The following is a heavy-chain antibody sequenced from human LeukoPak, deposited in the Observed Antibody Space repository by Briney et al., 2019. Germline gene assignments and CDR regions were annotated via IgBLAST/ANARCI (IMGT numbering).Heavy chain of an antibody. CDR1: GFTFSSNS. D-gene: IGHD1-26*01. Sequence: GGSLRLSCAASGFTFSSNSMNWVRQAPGKGLEWVSSISSSSSYIYYADSVKGRFTISRDNAKNSLYLQMNSLRAEDTAVYYCAPLGAATILEFDYWGQGTLVTVSS. J-gene: IGHJ4*02. CDR2: ISSSSSYI. V-gene: IGHV3-21*01. CDR3: APLGAATILEFDY.